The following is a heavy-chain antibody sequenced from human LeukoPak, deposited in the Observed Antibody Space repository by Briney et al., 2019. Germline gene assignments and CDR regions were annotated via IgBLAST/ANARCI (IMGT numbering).Heavy chain of an antibody. D-gene: IGHD3-22*01. V-gene: IGHV3-21*01. J-gene: IGHJ3*02. CDR1: GFTFRRYT. CDR2: ISSNSAYI. Sequence: GWSLRLSCAASGFTFRRYTMTWVRQAPGRGLEWVSSISSNSAYIYYADSLRGRLTISRDNAKNSLYLQVDSLGADDTAVYYCAREGGFHYDSSGDAFDIWGQGTMVTVSS. CDR3: AREGGFHYDSSGDAFDI.